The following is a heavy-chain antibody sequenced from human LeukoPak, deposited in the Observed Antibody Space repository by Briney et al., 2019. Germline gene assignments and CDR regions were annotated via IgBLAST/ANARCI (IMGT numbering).Heavy chain of an antibody. V-gene: IGHV4-59*01. CDR1: GGSISSYY. J-gene: IGHJ3*02. CDR2: IYYSGST. Sequence: SETLSLTCTVSGGSISSYYWNWVRQPPGKGLEWIGYIYYSGSTNYNPSLKSRVTISLETSKNQFSLKLSSVTAADTAVYYCARPGLVDAFDIWGQGTMVTVSS. D-gene: IGHD5/OR15-5a*01. CDR3: ARPGLVDAFDI.